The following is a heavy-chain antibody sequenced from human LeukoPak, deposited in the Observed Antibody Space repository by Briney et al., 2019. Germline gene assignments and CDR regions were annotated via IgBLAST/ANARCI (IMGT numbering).Heavy chain of an antibody. J-gene: IGHJ1*01. V-gene: IGHV1-18*01. CDR2: ISAYNGNT. D-gene: IGHD6-13*01. CDR1: GYTFTSYG. Sequence: PSVKVSCKASGYTFTSYGISWVRQAPGQGLEWMGWISAYNGNTNYAQKLQGRVTITTDTSTSTAYMELRSLRSDDTAVYYCARDALGIAAAGTGSYFQHWGQGTLVTVSS. CDR3: ARDALGIAAAGTGSYFQH.